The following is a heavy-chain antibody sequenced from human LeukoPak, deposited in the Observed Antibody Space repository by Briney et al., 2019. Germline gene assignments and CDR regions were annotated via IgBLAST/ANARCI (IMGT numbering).Heavy chain of an antibody. D-gene: IGHD5-18*01. CDR2: IYYSGST. CDR3: ARVPGMDTAMGDDY. J-gene: IGHJ4*02. V-gene: IGHV4-39*07. CDR1: GGSISSSSYY. Sequence: SETLSLTCTVSGGSISSSSYYWGWIRQPPGKGLEWIGSIYYSGSTYYNPSLKSRVTISVDTSKNQFSLKLSSVTAADTAVYYCARVPGMDTAMGDDYWGQGTLVTVSS.